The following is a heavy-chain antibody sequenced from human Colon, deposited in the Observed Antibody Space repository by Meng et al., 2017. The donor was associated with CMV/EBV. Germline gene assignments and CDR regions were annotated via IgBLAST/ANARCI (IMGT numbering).Heavy chain of an antibody. D-gene: IGHD2-21*02. Sequence: GESLKISCAASGFTFSSYAMHWVRQAPGKGLEYVSAISSNGGSTYYADSVKGRFTISRDNSKNTLYLQMGSLRAEDMAVYYCAKEFVLGTHLDHWGQGTLVTVSS. J-gene: IGHJ4*02. CDR1: GFTFSSYA. CDR2: ISSNGGST. V-gene: IGHV3-64*02. CDR3: AKEFVLGTHLDH.